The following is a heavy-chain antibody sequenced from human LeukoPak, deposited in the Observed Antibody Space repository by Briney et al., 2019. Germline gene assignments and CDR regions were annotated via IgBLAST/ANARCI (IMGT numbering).Heavy chain of an antibody. V-gene: IGHV1-18*01. CDR1: GYTFTSYG. CDR2: ISSYNGDT. D-gene: IGHD4-23*01. CDR3: ARGDDGGGFEY. Sequence: GASVKLSCKASGYTFTSYGITWVRQAPGPGLKWMEWISSYNGDTKYAQKVQGRVTVTTDTSTSTAYMELRSLSLDDTAVYYCARGDDGGGFEYWGQGTLVTVSS. J-gene: IGHJ4*02.